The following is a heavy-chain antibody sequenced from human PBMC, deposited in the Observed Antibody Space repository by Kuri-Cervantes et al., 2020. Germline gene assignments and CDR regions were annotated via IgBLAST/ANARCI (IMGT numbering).Heavy chain of an antibody. CDR1: GFTFSSYA. Sequence: LSLTCAASGFTFSSYAMHWVRQAPGKGLEWVAVISYDGSNKYYADSVKGRFTISRDNSKNTLYLQMNSLRAEDTAVYYCAACSVWLALFDYWGQGTLVTVSS. D-gene: IGHD6-19*01. CDR3: AACSVWLALFDY. J-gene: IGHJ4*02. CDR2: ISYDGSNK. V-gene: IGHV3-30-3*01.